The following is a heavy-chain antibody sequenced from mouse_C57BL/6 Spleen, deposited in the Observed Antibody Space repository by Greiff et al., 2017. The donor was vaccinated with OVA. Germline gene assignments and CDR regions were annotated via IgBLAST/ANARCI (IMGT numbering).Heavy chain of an antibody. J-gene: IGHJ3*01. V-gene: IGHV1-42*01. Sequence: EVKLVESGPELVKPGASVKISCKASGYSFTGYYMNWVKQSPEKSLEWIGEINPSTGGTTYNQKFKAKATLTVDKSSSTAYMQLKSLTSEDSAVYYCARSGKAWFAYWGQGTLVTVSA. CDR2: INPSTGGT. CDR1: GYSFTGYY. CDR3: ARSGKAWFAY.